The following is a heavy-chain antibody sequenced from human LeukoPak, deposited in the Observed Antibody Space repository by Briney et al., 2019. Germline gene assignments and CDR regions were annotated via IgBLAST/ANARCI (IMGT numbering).Heavy chain of an antibody. D-gene: IGHD3-3*02. CDR2: IYYSGST. CDR3: ARVAPIFGVVTLRFDAFDI. J-gene: IGHJ3*02. CDR1: GGSISSYY. Sequence: PSEILSLTCTVSGGSISSYYWSWIRQPPGKGLEWIGYIYYSGSTNYNPSLKSRVTISVDTSKNQFSLKLSSVTAADTAVYYCARVAPIFGVVTLRFDAFDIWGQGTMVTVSS. V-gene: IGHV4-59*01.